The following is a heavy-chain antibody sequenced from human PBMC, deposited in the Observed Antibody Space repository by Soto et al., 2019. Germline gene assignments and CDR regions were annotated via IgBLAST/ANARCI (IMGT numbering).Heavy chain of an antibody. V-gene: IGHV1-3*01. D-gene: IGHD5-18*01. CDR2: MNAGVGNT. Sequence: ASVKVSCEASGYTFTDYALHWVRQAPGQRLEWMGWMNAGVGNTLYSQKFQGRITITRDTSASTAYMELNSLKSEDTAIYYCARDTGYTFGSLNYWGPGTLVTSPQ. CDR1: GYTFTDYA. CDR3: ARDTGYTFGSLNY. J-gene: IGHJ4*02.